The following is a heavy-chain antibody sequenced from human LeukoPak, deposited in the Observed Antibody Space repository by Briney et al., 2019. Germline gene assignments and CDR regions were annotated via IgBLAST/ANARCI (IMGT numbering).Heavy chain of an antibody. CDR2: ISGSGGST. J-gene: IGHJ4*02. CDR3: AKDHYYGSGSYKEFDY. V-gene: IGHV3-23*01. CDR1: GLTFSSYA. D-gene: IGHD3-10*01. Sequence: GGSLRLSCAASGLTFSSYAMSWVRQAPGKGLEWVSAISGSGGSTYYADSVKGRFTISRDNSKNTLYLQMNSLRAEDTAVYYCAKDHYYGSGSYKEFDYWGQGTLVTVSS.